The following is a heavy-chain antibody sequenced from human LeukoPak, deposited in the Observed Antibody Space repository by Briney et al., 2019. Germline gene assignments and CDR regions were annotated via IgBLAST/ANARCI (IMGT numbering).Heavy chain of an antibody. D-gene: IGHD2-2*01. CDR2: IYYSGNT. V-gene: IGHV4-61*01. CDR1: GGSISSGSYY. J-gene: IGHJ4*02. CDR3: ARVECSSTICRFDY. Sequence: PSQTLSLTCTVSGGSISSGSYYWSWIRQPPGKGLEWIGYIYYSGNTNYNPSLKSRVTISVGTSRNQFSLKLSSVTAADTAVYYCARVECSSTICRFDYWGQGTLVTVSS.